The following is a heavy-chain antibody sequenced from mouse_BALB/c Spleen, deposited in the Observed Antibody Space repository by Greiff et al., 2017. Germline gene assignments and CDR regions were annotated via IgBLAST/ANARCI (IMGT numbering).Heavy chain of an antibody. CDR3: TRYIYYGNYWYFDV. Sequence: QVQLQQPGAELVRPGASVKLSCKASGYTFTSYWINWVKQRPGQGLEWIGNIYPSDSYTNYNQKFKDKATLTVDKSSSTAYMQLSSPTSEDSAVYYCTRYIYYGNYWYFDVWGAGTTVTVSS. CDR2: IYPSDSYT. CDR1: GYTFTSYW. V-gene: IGHV1-69*02. J-gene: IGHJ1*01. D-gene: IGHD2-1*01.